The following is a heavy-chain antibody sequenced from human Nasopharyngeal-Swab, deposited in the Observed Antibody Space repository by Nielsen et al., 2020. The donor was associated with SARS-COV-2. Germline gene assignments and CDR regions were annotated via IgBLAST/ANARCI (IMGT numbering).Heavy chain of an antibody. D-gene: IGHD2-2*01. CDR2: ISAYNGNT. CDR3: ARAKYCSSTSCLRWGYFDY. J-gene: IGHJ4*02. Sequence: WVRQAPGQGLEWMGWISAYNGNTNYAQKFQGRVTITRDTSASTAYMELSSLRSEDTAVYYCARAKYCSSTSCLRWGYFDYWGQGTLVTVSS. V-gene: IGHV1-18*01.